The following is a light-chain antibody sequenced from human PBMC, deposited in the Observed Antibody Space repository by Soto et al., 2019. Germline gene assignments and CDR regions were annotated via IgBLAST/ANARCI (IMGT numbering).Light chain of an antibody. CDR2: GAS. V-gene: IGKV3-20*01. CDR1: QCVSSY. CDR3: QQYGSSGT. J-gene: IGKJ1*01. Sequence: PVERATLAVRASQCVSSYLAWYQQKPGQAPRLLIYGASSRATGIPDRFSGSGSGTDFTLTISRLEPEDFAVYYCQQYGSSGTFGQGTKVDIK.